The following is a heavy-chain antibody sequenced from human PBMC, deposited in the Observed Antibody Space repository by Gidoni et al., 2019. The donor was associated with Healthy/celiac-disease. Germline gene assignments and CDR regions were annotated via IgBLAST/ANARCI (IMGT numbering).Heavy chain of an antibody. Sequence: EVQLVESGGGLVKPGGSLRLSCAASGFTFRSYSMNWVRQAPGKGLEWVSSISSSSSYIYYADSVKGRFTISRDNAKNSLYLQMNSLRAEDTAVYYCARDRREYYDSSGYGMDVWGQGTTVTVSS. D-gene: IGHD3-22*01. CDR3: ARDRREYYDSSGYGMDV. V-gene: IGHV3-21*01. J-gene: IGHJ6*02. CDR2: ISSSSSYI. CDR1: GFTFRSYS.